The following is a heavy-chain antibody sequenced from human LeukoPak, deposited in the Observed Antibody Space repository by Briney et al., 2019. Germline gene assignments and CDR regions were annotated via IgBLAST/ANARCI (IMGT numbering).Heavy chain of an antibody. D-gene: IGHD4-23*01. Sequence: NHSGSTNYNPSLKSRVTISVDTSKNQFSLKLSSVTAADTAVYYCARGIGLRWFIGWYYFDYWGQGTLVTVSS. CDR2: NHSGST. J-gene: IGHJ4*02. V-gene: IGHV4-34*01. CDR3: ARGIGLRWFIGWYYFDY.